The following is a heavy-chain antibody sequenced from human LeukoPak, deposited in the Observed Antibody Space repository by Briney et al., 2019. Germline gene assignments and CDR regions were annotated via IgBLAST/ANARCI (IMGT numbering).Heavy chain of an antibody. CDR2: INPNSGGT. CDR1: GYTFTGYY. J-gene: IGHJ3*02. V-gene: IGHV1-2*02. Sequence: ASVKVSCKASGYTFTGYYMHWVRQAPGQGLEWMGWINPNSGGTNYAQKFQGRVTMTRDTSISTAYMELSRLRSDDTAVYYRARDLRESTAFDIWGQGTMVTVSS. CDR3: ARDLRESTAFDI.